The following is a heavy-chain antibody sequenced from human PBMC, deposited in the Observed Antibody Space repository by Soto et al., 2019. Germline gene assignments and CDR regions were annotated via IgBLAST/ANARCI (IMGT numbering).Heavy chain of an antibody. CDR3: ARYYYGSGSYYSYSDY. D-gene: IGHD3-10*01. Sequence: PSETLSLTCTVSGGSISSYYWSWIRQPPGKGLEWIGYIYYGGSTNYNPSLKSRVTISVDTSKDQFSLKLSSVTAADMAVYYCARYYYGSGSYYSYSDYWGQGTLVTVSS. J-gene: IGHJ4*02. V-gene: IGHV4-59*01. CDR2: IYYGGST. CDR1: GGSISSYY.